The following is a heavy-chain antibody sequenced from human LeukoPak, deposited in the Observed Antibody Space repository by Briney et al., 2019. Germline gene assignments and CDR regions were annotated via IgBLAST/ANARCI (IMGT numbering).Heavy chain of an antibody. CDR2: ILEDGSSQ. J-gene: IGHJ4*02. CDR3: AKDKSMVRELDY. Sequence: PGGSLRLPCAASGFTFSNYMMHWVRQAPGKGLDWVAVILEDGSSQYYADSVKGRFTISRDNSKNTLYLQMNSLIPEDTAVYYCAKDKSMVRELDYWGQGNLVTVSS. D-gene: IGHD3-10*01. CDR1: GFTFSNYM. V-gene: IGHV3-30*04.